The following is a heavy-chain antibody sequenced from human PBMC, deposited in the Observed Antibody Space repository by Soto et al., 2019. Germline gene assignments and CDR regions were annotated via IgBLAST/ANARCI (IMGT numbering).Heavy chain of an antibody. CDR2: INAGNGNT. V-gene: IGHV1-3*01. Sequence: GASVKFSGKASGYPFTSFAMHWVRQAPGQRLEFMGWINAGNGNTKYXXKFQGRVXXTGDTSGSIAXMELSXVRSEDTAVYYCARSAPPIDYWGQGTLVTVSS. CDR1: GYPFTSFA. CDR3: ARSAPPIDY. J-gene: IGHJ4*02.